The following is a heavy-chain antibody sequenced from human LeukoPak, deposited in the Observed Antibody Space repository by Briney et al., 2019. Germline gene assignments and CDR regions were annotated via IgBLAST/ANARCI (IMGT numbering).Heavy chain of an antibody. CDR2: LSSGGINK. CDR3: ARDHAGSGRAFDY. V-gene: IGHV3-30*03. D-gene: IGHD2-15*01. J-gene: IGHJ4*02. Sequence: GWSLRLSCAASGFTFSTYGIHWVRQAPGKGLEWVGLLSSGGINKHYADSVKGRFIISRDNSMNTLYLQMNSLGVEDTAVYYCARDHAGSGRAFDYWGQGTLVTVSS. CDR1: GFTFSTYG.